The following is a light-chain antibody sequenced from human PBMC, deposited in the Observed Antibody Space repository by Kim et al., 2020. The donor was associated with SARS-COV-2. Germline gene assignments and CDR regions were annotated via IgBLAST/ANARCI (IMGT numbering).Light chain of an antibody. Sequence: ATVNSQSSHSVLYSSNTQNYLAWYQQKPGQPPKLLIYWASTREYGVPSRFSGSGSGTDFTLTISSLQAEDVAVYYCQQYYSTPYTFGQGTKLEIK. V-gene: IGKV4-1*01. CDR1: HSVLYSSNTQNY. CDR3: QQYYSTPYT. J-gene: IGKJ2*01. CDR2: WAS.